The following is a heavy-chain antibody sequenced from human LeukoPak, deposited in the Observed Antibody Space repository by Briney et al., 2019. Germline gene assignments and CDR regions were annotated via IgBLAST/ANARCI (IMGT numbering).Heavy chain of an antibody. Sequence: GGSLGLSCAASGFIFTSYWMSWVRQAPGKGLEWVANIKQDGSEKYYVDSVKGRFTISRDNAKNSLFLQMSSLRAEDTAVYYCARHVRFEGVDYWGQGTLVTVSS. CDR1: GFIFTSYW. V-gene: IGHV3-7*01. CDR3: ARHVRFEGVDY. CDR2: IKQDGSEK. J-gene: IGHJ4*02. D-gene: IGHD3-3*01.